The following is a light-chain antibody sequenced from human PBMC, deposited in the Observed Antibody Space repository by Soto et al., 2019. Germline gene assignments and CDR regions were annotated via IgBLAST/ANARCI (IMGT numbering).Light chain of an antibody. V-gene: IGKV1-17*03. CDR2: AAS. CDR1: QVIGNH. J-gene: IGKJ5*01. Sequence: DIQMTQSPSAMSASVGDRVTISCRASQVIGNHLAWFQQKPGKVPQRLIYAASSLQTGVPSRFSGSGSGTDFTLTINSLQPEDFATYYCLQHDSFPPTFGQGTRLEIK. CDR3: LQHDSFPPT.